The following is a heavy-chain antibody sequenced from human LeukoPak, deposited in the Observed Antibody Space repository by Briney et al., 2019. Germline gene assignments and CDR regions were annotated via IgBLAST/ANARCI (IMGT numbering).Heavy chain of an antibody. CDR3: GRGDKPFDP. CDR2: IKTNSGDT. CDR1: GYTFTGYY. Sequence: ASVKVCCKASGYTFTGYYIHWVRQAPGQGLEWMGCIKTNSGDTNYAQKFQGRLTMTRDTSINTAYMELSSLRSDDTAVYYCGRGDKPFDPWGQGTLVTVSS. V-gene: IGHV1-2*02. J-gene: IGHJ5*02.